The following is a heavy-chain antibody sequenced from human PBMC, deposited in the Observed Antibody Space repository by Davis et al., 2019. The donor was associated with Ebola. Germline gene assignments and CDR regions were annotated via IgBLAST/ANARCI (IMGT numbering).Heavy chain of an antibody. CDR3: ARGRGYSYGYHYYYYGMDV. CDR1: GGSFSGYY. V-gene: IGHV4-34*01. D-gene: IGHD5-18*01. Sequence: MLSETLSLTCAVYGGSFSGYYWSWIRQPPGKGLEWIGEINHSGSTNYNPSLKSRVTISVDTSKNQFSLKLSSVTAADTAVYYCARGRGYSYGYHYYYYGMDVWGQGTAVTVSS. J-gene: IGHJ6*02. CDR2: INHSGST.